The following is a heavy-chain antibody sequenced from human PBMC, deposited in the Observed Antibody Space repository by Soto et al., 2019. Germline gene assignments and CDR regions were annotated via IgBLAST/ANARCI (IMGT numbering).Heavy chain of an antibody. J-gene: IGHJ5*02. Sequence: ASVKVSCKASGYTFTGYYMHWVRQAPGQGLEWMGWINPNSGGTNYAQKFQGWVTITRDTSTSTAYMELSRLRSEDTAVYYCAADRANYGSRSYYPTWGQGTLVTVSS. CDR3: AADRANYGSRSYYPT. D-gene: IGHD3-10*01. V-gene: IGHV1-2*04. CDR1: GYTFTGYY. CDR2: INPNSGGT.